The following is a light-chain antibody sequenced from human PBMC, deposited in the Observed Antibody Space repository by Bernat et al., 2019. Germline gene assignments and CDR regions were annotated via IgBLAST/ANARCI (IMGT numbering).Light chain of an antibody. CDR3: QQFEAYPWT. J-gene: IGKJ1*01. CDR1: QNIATW. V-gene: IGKV1-5*03. CDR2: EAS. Sequence: DIQTTQSPSTLSASIGDRVSMTCRASQNIATWLVWYQQKPGKAPRLLIHEASTLQTGVPARFSGSGSGREFTLTISSLQPDDVATYYCQQFEAYPWTFGQGTTV.